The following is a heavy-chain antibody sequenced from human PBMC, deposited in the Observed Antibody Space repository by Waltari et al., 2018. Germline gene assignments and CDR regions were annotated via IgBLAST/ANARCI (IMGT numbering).Heavy chain of an antibody. CDR1: GFPLTTYGVG. Sequence: QITLKESGPTLVNPTQTLTLTCDLSGFPLTTYGVGVGWIRQPPGKAPEWLARIYWDGHKLYNPALINRLSITKDSSKSQVFLTVTTLGRVDTATYVCARRRASSRGGSSAGFDYWGRGALVTVSP. D-gene: IGHD3-10*01. CDR2: IYWDGHK. J-gene: IGHJ4*02. V-gene: IGHV2-5*02. CDR3: ARRRASSRGGSSAGFDY.